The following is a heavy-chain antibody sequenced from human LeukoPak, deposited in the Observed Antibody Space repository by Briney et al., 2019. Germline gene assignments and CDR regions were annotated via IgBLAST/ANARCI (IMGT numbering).Heavy chain of an antibody. CDR1: GGPFSDF. D-gene: IGHD2-8*01. CDR3: AREFVLTGSWFDP. V-gene: IGHV4-39*07. CDR2: IYYSGST. J-gene: IGHJ5*02. Sequence: SETLSLTCAVSGGPFSDFWSWIRQSSGKGLEWIGSIYYSGSTYYNPSLKSRVTISVDTSKNQFSLKLSSVTAADTAVYYCAREFVLTGSWFDPWGQGTLVTVSS.